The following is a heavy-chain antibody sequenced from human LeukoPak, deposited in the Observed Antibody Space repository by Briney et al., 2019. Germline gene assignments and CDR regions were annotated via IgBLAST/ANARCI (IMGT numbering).Heavy chain of an antibody. CDR3: ARGDGSGNSYGLIHDH. CDR1: GYTFTGYY. J-gene: IGHJ4*02. D-gene: IGHD3-10*01. V-gene: IGHV1-2*02. CDR2: LNPNTGGT. Sequence: ASVKVSCKASGYTFTGYYIHWVRQAPGQGLEWMGWLNPNTGGTNYAQKFQGRVTMTRGTSISTAYMELGRLSSDDTAVYYCARGDGSGNSYGLIHDHWGQGTLVIVSS.